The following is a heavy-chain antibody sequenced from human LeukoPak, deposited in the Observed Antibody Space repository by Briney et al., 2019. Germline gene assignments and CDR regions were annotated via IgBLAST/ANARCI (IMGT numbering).Heavy chain of an antibody. CDR2: ISDNGDRT. V-gene: IGHV3-23*01. Sequence: PGGSLRLSCAASGFSFKNYAMCWVRQAPGEGLEWVSGISDNGDRTYYADSVRGRFTISRDNSKNTLYVQMDSLRVEDTAVYYCAKIAPWGALTTTDGFDYWGQGALVTVSS. J-gene: IGHJ4*02. CDR1: GFSFKNYA. D-gene: IGHD4-17*01. CDR3: AKIAPWGALTTTDGFDY.